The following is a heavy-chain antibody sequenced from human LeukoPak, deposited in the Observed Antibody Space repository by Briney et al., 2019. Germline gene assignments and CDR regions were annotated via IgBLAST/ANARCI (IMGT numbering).Heavy chain of an antibody. D-gene: IGHD4/OR15-4a*01. CDR3: ARRAGAYSHPYDY. V-gene: IGHV3-48*03. J-gene: IGHJ4*02. CDR2: ISSSGSTI. CDR1: GLTFSSYE. Sequence: GGSLRLSCAASGLTFSSYEMNWVRQAPGKGLEWVSYISSSGSTIYYADSVKGRFTISRDNSKNTLYLQMNSLRAEDTAVYYCARRAGAYSHPYDYWGQGTLVTVSS.